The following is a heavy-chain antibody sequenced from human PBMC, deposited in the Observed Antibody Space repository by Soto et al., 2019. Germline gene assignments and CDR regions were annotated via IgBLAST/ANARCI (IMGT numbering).Heavy chain of an antibody. Sequence: ASVNVSCKSSGYTFTSYGISWVRQSPGQGLEWMGWISAYNGNTNYAQKLQGRVTMTTDTSTSTAYMELRSLRSDDTAVYYCAGLSGLRYFDWLLSDYGMDVWGQGPTVTVSS. CDR1: GYTFTSYG. J-gene: IGHJ6*02. V-gene: IGHV1-18*04. CDR3: AGLSGLRYFDWLLSDYGMDV. D-gene: IGHD3-9*01. CDR2: ISAYNGNT.